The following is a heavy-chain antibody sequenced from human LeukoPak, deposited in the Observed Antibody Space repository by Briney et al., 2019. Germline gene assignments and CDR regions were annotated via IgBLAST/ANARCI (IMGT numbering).Heavy chain of an antibody. CDR2: INPNSCGT. D-gene: IGHD5-24*01. Sequence: GASVKVSCKASGYTFTGYYMHWVRQAPGQGLEWMGRINPNSCGTNYAQKFQGRVTMTRDTSISTAYMELSRLRSDDTAVYYCARELDGYNFDGLYYWGQGTLVTVSS. J-gene: IGHJ4*02. CDR3: ARELDGYNFDGLYY. V-gene: IGHV1-2*06. CDR1: GYTFTGYY.